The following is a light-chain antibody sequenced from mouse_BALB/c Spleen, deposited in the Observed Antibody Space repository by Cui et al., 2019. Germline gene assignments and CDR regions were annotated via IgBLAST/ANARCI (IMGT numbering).Light chain of an antibody. V-gene: IGKV6-23*01. Sequence: DIVMTQSHKFMSTSVGDRVSITCKASQDVGTTVAWYQQKPGQSPKLLIYWTSTRHTGVSDRFTGSGSGTDFTLTIRNVQSEDLADYFCQQYGNYTPSLTFGAGTKLELK. CDR3: QQYGNYTPSLT. CDR1: QDVGTT. CDR2: WTS. J-gene: IGKJ5*01.